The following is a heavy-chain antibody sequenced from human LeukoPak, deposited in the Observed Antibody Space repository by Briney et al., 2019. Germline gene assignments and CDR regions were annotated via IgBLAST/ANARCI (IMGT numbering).Heavy chain of an antibody. CDR2: ISSSGSTI. CDR3: ARERYSSSKGAFDI. V-gene: IGHV3-11*01. CDR1: GFTFSDYY. D-gene: IGHD6-13*01. J-gene: IGHJ3*02. Sequence: GGSLRLSCAASGFTFSDYYMSWIRQAPGKGLEWVSYISSSGSTIYYADSVKGRFTISRDNAKNSLYLQMNSLRAEDTAVYYCARERYSSSKGAFDIWGQGTMVTVSS.